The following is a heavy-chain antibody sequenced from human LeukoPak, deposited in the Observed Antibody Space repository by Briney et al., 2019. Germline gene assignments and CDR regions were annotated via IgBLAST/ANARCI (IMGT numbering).Heavy chain of an antibody. J-gene: IGHJ4*02. CDR1: GFTFSSYG. CDR3: AKDRYSYAFEYFES. D-gene: IGHD3-16*01. CDR2: ISNDESKK. Sequence: GRSLRLFCAASGFTFSSYGMHWVRQAPGKGLEWVAVISNDESKKYYADSVKGRFTISRDNSKNTLSLQVSSLRAEDTAVYYCAKDRYSYAFEYFESWGQGTLVTVSS. V-gene: IGHV3-30*18.